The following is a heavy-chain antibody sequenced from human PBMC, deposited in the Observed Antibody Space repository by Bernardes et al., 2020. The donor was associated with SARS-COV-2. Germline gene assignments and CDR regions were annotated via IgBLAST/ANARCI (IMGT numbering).Heavy chain of an antibody. V-gene: IGHV1-18*01. J-gene: IGHJ6*02. Sequence: ASVKVSCKASGYTFTSYGISWVRQAPGQGLEWMGWISAYNGNTNYAQKLQGRVTMTTDTSTSTAYMELRSLRSDDTAVYYWARGGSSGYYYFDYYYGMDVWGQGTTVTVSS. CDR1: GYTFTSYG. CDR2: ISAYNGNT. CDR3: ARGGSSGYYYFDYYYGMDV. D-gene: IGHD3-22*01.